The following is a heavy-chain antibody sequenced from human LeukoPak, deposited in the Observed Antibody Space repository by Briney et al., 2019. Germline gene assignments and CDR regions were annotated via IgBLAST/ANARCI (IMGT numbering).Heavy chain of an antibody. D-gene: IGHD2-15*01. J-gene: IGHJ4*01. CDR2: IYYSGST. V-gene: IGHV4-31*03. Sequence: SQTVSLTCTVSGGSISSGGYYWSWIRQHPGKGLEWIGYIYYSGSTSYNPSLKSRVTISVDTSKNQFSLKLSSVTPADTAVYYCARTEVVAATITHFDYWGHGTLVTVSS. CDR3: ARTEVVAATITHFDY. CDR1: GGSISSGGYY.